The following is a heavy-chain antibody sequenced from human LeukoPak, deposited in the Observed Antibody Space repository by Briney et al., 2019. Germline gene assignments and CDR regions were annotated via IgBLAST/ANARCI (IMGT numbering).Heavy chain of an antibody. CDR2: IYSGGAT. D-gene: IGHD1-14*01. CDR1: GFTVSTNY. V-gene: IGHV3-66*01. CDR3: AREDVTAGYDY. J-gene: IGHJ4*02. Sequence: GGSLRLSCAAPGFTVSTNYMTWVRQAPAKGLEWVSVIYSGGATYYADSVEGRFTISRDNSKNTLYLQMNSLGVEDTAVYYCAREDVTAGYDYWGQGTLVTVSS.